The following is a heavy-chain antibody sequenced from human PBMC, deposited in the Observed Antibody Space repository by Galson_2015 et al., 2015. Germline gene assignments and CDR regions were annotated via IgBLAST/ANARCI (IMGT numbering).Heavy chain of an antibody. CDR3: VRDDDYTFWD. Sequence: SVKVSCKASGYTFTSYGISWVRQAPGQGLEWMAWISTYNGNTNYAQKLQDRVTVTIDTSTSTAYMELRSLRSDDTAVYYCVRDDDYTFWDWGQGTLVTVSS. V-gene: IGHV1-18*01. CDR1: GYTFTSYG. D-gene: IGHD4-11*01. J-gene: IGHJ4*02. CDR2: ISTYNGNT.